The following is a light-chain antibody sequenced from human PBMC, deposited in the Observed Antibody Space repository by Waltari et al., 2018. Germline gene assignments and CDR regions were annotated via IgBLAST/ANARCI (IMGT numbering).Light chain of an antibody. J-gene: IGKJ4*01. CDR3: QQGSILPLT. V-gene: IGKV3-11*01. Sequence: DIVFTQSPFTLSLSAGDRATLSFSVSASVFNYLAWYQQKPGQSPRLLIYDTSTRATGIPARFSGSGSGTDFTLTISNLEAEDFALYYCQQGSILPLTFGGGTKVEIK. CDR1: ASVFNY. CDR2: DTS.